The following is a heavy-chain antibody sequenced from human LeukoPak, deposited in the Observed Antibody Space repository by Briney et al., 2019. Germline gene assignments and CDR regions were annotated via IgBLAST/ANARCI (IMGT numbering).Heavy chain of an antibody. V-gene: IGHV1-69*05. CDR2: IIPIFGTA. CDR1: GGTFSSYA. Sequence: SVKVSCKASGGTFSSYAISWARQAPGQGLEWMGRIIPIFGTANYAQKFQGRVTITTDESTSTAYMELSSLRSEDTAVYYCARDGYSSSWPLDYWGQGTLVTVSS. D-gene: IGHD6-13*01. CDR3: ARDGYSSSWPLDY. J-gene: IGHJ4*02.